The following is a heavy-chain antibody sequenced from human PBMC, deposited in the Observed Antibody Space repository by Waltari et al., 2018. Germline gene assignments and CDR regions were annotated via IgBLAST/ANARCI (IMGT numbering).Heavy chain of an antibody. J-gene: IGHJ3*02. CDR1: GGTFSSYA. V-gene: IGHV1-69*01. CDR2: IIPIVGTA. CDR3: ARELADRRGNAFDI. Sequence: QVQLVQSGAEVKKPGSSVKVSCKASGGTFSSYAISWVRQAPGQGLEWMGGIIPIVGTANYAQKFQGRVTITADESTRTAYMELSSLRSEDTAVYYCARELADRRGNAFDIWGQGTMVTVSS.